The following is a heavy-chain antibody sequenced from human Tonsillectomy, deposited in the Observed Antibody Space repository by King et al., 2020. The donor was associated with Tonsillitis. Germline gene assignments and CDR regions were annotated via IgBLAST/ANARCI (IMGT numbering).Heavy chain of an antibody. CDR3: AAQTYYDFWSGYNFDY. V-gene: IGHV4-59*01. Sequence: QLQESGPGLLKPSGTLSLTCTVSGRSISSYYWSWIRQPPGKGLEWIGCIYYNGSTNYNPSLKSRVTISVDTSKNQISLKLSSVTAADTALYYCAAQTYYDFWSGYNFDYWGQGTLVTVSS. CDR2: IYYNGST. D-gene: IGHD3-3*01. J-gene: IGHJ4*02. CDR1: GRSISSYY.